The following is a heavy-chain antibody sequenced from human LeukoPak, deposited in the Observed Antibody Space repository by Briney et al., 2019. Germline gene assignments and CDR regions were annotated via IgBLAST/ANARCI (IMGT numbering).Heavy chain of an antibody. D-gene: IGHD5-12*01. V-gene: IGHV1-2*06. CDR3: AGEVDIVATFDY. Sequence: GASVKVSCKASGYTFTGYYMHWVRQAPGQGLEWMGLINPNSGGTNYAQKFQGRVTMTRDTSISTAYMDLSRLRSDDTAVYYCAGEVDIVATFDYWGQGTLVTVSS. J-gene: IGHJ4*02. CDR2: INPNSGGT. CDR1: GYTFTGYY.